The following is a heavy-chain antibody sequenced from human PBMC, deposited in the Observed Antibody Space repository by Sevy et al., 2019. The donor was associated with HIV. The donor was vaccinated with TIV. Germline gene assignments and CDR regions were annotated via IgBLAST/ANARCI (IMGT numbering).Heavy chain of an antibody. J-gene: IGHJ6*02. CDR2: MYSSAST. CDR1: GGSISGYC. Sequence: SETLFLTCTVSGGSISGYCWNWIRQPPGKGLEWIGYMYSSASTDYNPSLRSRVTISVDASKNQFSLKLNSVTAADTAVYYCARQTVIHDILSGWNYYGVDVWGQGTTVTVSS. D-gene: IGHD3-9*01. V-gene: IGHV4-59*08. CDR3: ARQTVIHDILSGWNYYGVDV.